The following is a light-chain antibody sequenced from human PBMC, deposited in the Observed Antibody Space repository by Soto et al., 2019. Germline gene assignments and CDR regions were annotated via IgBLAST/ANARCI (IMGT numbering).Light chain of an antibody. CDR3: QQYHYWPYA. Sequence: EIVMTQSPATLSVSPGERATLSCRASQSVSSNLAWYQQKPGQAPTLLIYAASTRATGIPGRFSGSGSGPDFTLTIIRLQSEDFAVYHCQQYHYWPYAFGQGTKLEIK. J-gene: IGKJ2*01. CDR1: QSVSSN. V-gene: IGKV3-15*01. CDR2: AAS.